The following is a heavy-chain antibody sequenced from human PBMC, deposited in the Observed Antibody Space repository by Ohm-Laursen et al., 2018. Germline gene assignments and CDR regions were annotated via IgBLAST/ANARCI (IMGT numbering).Heavy chain of an antibody. V-gene: IGHV3-48*01. Sequence: SLRLSCSASGFTFGTYSMNWVRRAPGKGLEWLSYIDASGATIYYADSLKGRFTISRDNAKNSLYLQMNNLRGGDTAIYYCARGAPFYGGFDYWGQGTLVTVSS. CDR2: IDASGATI. D-gene: IGHD2/OR15-2a*01. J-gene: IGHJ4*02. CDR1: GFTFGTYS. CDR3: ARGAPFYGGFDY.